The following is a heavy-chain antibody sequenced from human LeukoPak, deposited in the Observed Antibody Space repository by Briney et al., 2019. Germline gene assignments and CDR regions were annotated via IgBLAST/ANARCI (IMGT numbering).Heavy chain of an antibody. CDR1: GYTFTSYY. J-gene: IGHJ4*02. D-gene: IGHD1-26*01. CDR3: ARDGDRVGALYYFDY. V-gene: IGHV1-46*01. Sequence: RASVKVSCKASGYTFTSYYMHWVRQAPGQGLEWMGIINPSGGSTSYAQKFQGRVTMTRDTSTSTVYMELSSLRSEDTAVYYCARDGDRVGALYYFDYWGQGTLVTVSS. CDR2: INPSGGST.